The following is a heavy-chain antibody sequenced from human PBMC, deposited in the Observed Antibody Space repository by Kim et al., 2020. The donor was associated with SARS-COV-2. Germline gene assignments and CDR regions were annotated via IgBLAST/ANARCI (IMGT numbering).Heavy chain of an antibody. CDR3: ARGGTVYYDSSGYYGGQEGIYYYYYGMDV. J-gene: IGHJ6*02. CDR2: INSDGSST. Sequence: GGSLRLSCAASGFTFSSYWMHWVRQAPGKGLVWVSRINSDGSSTSYADSVKGRFTISRDNAKNTLYLQMNSLRAEDTAVYYCARGGTVYYDSSGYYGGQEGIYYYYYGMDVWGQGTTVTVSS. D-gene: IGHD3-22*01. V-gene: IGHV3-74*01. CDR1: GFTFSSYW.